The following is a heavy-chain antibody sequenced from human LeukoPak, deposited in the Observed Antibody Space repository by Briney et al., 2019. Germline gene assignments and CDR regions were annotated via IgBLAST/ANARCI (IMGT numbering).Heavy chain of an antibody. Sequence: GGSLRLSCAASGFTLTNNNMYWVRQAPVKGLEWVSSMSSVSTYIYYADSVKGRFTISRDNAKNALYLQMNGLRAEDTGVYYCARDFRGNGRPYHHDSTGFFDSWGQGTLVIVSS. CDR1: GFTLTNNN. CDR3: ARDFRGNGRPYHHDSTGFFDS. J-gene: IGHJ4*02. D-gene: IGHD3-22*01. V-gene: IGHV3-21*01. CDR2: MSSVSTYI.